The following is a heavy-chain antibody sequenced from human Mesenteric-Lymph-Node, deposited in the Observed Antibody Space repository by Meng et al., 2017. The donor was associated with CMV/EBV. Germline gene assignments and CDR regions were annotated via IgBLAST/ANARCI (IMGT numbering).Heavy chain of an antibody. Sequence: SETLSLTCTVSGGSVNSGSYYWSWIRQPPGKGLEWIGYIYYSGSTNYNPSLKSRVTISVDTSKNQFSLKLSSVTAADTAVYYCARGYCSSTSCYSIDYWGQGTLVTVSS. V-gene: IGHV4-61*01. D-gene: IGHD2-2*01. CDR1: GGSVNSGSYY. J-gene: IGHJ4*02. CDR3: ARGYCSSTSCYSIDY. CDR2: IYYSGST.